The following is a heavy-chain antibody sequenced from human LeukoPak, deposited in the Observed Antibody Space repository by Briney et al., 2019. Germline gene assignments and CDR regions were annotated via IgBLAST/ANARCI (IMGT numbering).Heavy chain of an antibody. CDR2: IFASGST. V-gene: IGHV4-61*02. D-gene: IGHD1-26*01. CDR1: GGSIRSETYY. J-gene: IGHJ6*03. Sequence: SQTLSLTCTVSGGSIRSETYYWSWIRQPAGKGLEWIGRIFASGSTNYNPSLKGRVTMSVDTSKNQFSLKLSSVTAADSAVYYCASHRTSGSYYRHIDVWGKGTTVTVSS. CDR3: ASHRTSGSYYRHIDV.